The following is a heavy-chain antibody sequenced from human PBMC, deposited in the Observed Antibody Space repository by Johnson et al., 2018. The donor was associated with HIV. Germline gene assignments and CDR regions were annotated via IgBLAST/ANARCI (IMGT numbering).Heavy chain of an antibody. Sequence: VQLVESGGGLVQPGRSLRLSCTASGFTFGDYAMSWVRQAPGKGLQWVGFIRSKAYGGTTEYAASVKGRFTISRDDSKNTLYLQMNSLKTEDTAVYYCTTASRGGWIWGQGTMVTVSS. CDR1: GFTFGDYA. D-gene: IGHD6-19*01. V-gene: IGHV3-49*04. CDR3: TTASRGGWI. J-gene: IGHJ3*02. CDR2: IRSKAYGGTT.